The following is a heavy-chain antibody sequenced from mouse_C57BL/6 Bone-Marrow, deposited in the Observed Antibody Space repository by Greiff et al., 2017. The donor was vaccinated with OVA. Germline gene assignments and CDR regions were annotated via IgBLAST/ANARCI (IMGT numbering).Heavy chain of an antibody. CDR3: ITTVVATRYYYAMDY. D-gene: IGHD1-1*01. CDR1: GFNIKNTY. Sequence: EVQLQQSVAELVRPGASVKLSCTASGFNIKNTYMHWVKQRPEQGLEWIGRIDPANGNTKYAPKFQGKATITADTSSNTAYLQLSSLTSEDTAIYYCITTVVATRYYYAMDYWGQGTSVTVSS. V-gene: IGHV14-3*01. J-gene: IGHJ4*01. CDR2: IDPANGNT.